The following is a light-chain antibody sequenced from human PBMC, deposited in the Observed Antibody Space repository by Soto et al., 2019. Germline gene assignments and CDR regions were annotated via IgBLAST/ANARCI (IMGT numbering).Light chain of an antibody. Sequence: EIVMTQSPATVSVSPGEGVTLSCRVSQSVSSDLAWYQQKPGQAPRLLVYGASTRASGVTARFSGSGSGTEFTLTISSLQSEDFAFYYCQQNNKWPPVTFGGGTKVEIK. CDR3: QQNNKWPPVT. V-gene: IGKV3D-15*01. CDR2: GAS. CDR1: QSVSSD. J-gene: IGKJ4*01.